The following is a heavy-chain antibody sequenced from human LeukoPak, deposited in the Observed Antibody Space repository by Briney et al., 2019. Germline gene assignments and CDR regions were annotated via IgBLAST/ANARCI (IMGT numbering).Heavy chain of an antibody. V-gene: IGHV3-9*01. CDR2: ISWNSGSI. CDR1: GFTFDDYA. Sequence: GGSLRLSCAASGFTFDDYAMHWVRQAPGKGLEWVSGISWNSGSIGYADSVKGRFTISRDNAKNSLYLQMNSLRAEDTAVYYCARTFDSRGQGTLVTVSS. J-gene: IGHJ5*01. CDR3: ARTFDS.